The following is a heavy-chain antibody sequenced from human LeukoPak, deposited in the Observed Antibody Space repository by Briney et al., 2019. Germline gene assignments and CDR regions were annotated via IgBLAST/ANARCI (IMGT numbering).Heavy chain of an antibody. CDR3: ARGRGHYYGSGSQNWFDP. Sequence: GASVKVSCKASGYTFTSYDINWVRQATGQGLEWMGWMNPNSGNTGYAQKFQGRVAITRNTSISTAYMELSSLRSEDTAVYYCARGRGHYYGSGSQNWFDPWGQGTLVTVSS. V-gene: IGHV1-8*03. CDR2: MNPNSGNT. J-gene: IGHJ5*02. D-gene: IGHD3-10*01. CDR1: GYTFTSYD.